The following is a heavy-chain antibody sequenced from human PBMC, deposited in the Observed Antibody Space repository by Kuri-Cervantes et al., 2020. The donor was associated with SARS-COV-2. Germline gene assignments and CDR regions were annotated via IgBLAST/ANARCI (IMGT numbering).Heavy chain of an antibody. V-gene: IGHV3-30*03. D-gene: IGHD5-24*01. CDR3: ARDAVPAWLQEEDDAFDI. CDR2: ISYDGSNK. Sequence: GGSLRLSCAASGFTFSNYGMHWVRQAPGKGLEWVAFISYDGSNKYYADSVKGRFTISRDNSKNTLYLQMNSLRVEDTAVYYCARDAVPAWLQEEDDAFDIWGQGTMVTVSS. J-gene: IGHJ3*02. CDR1: GFTFSNYG.